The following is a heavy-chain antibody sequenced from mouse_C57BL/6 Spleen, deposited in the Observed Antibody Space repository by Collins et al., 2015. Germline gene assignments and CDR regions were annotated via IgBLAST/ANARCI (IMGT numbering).Heavy chain of an antibody. D-gene: IGHD1-1*01. J-gene: IGHJ1*03. CDR2: IYPGSGST. CDR3: AREDYYGSSRYFDV. CDR1: GYTFTSYW. Sequence: QVQLQQPGAELVKPGASVKMSCKASGYTFTSYWITWVKQRPGQGLERIGDIYPGSGSTNYNEKFKSKATLTVDTSSSTAYMQLSSLTSEDSAVYYCAREDYYGSSRYFDVWGTGTTVTVSS. V-gene: IGHV1-55*01.